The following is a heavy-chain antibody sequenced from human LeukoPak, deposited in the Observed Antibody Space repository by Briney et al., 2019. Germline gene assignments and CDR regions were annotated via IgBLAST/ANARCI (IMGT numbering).Heavy chain of an antibody. CDR3: ARSGYGDFDY. Sequence: GGSLRLSCAASGFTFSSYWMSWVRQAPGKGLEWVANIKQDGSEKYYVDSVEGRFTISRDNAKNSLYLQLNSLRAGDTAMYYCARSGYGDFDYWGQGTLVTVSS. CDR1: GFTFSSYW. V-gene: IGHV3-7*03. J-gene: IGHJ4*02. D-gene: IGHD5-18*01. CDR2: IKQDGSEK.